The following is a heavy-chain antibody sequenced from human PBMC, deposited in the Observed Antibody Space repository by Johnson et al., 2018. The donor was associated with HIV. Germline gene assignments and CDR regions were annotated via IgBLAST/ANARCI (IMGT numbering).Heavy chain of an antibody. V-gene: IGHV3-66*01. J-gene: IGHJ3*02. CDR1: GVTVSSNY. D-gene: IGHD6-6*01. Sequence: AAGGVTVSSNYMTWVRQAPGKGLEWVSVISSGADTWYAGSVKGRFTISRDNFKNTLYLQINSLRAEDTAVYYCATLEYSSSPGGYGAFDIWGQGTMVTVSS. CDR2: ISSGADT. CDR3: ATLEYSSSPGGYGAFDI.